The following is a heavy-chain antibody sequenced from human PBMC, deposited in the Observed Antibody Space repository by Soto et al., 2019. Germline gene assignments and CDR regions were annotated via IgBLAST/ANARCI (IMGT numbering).Heavy chain of an antibody. J-gene: IGHJ6*02. CDR2: ISSSGSTI. CDR1: GFTFSSYE. Sequence: PGGSLRLSCAASGFTFSSYEMNWVRQAPGKGLEWVSYISSSGSTIYYADSVKGRFTISRDNAKNSLYLQMNSLRAEDTAVYYCAREGRGSEGEYGMDGWGQGTTVTVSS. CDR3: AREGRGSEGEYGMDG. V-gene: IGHV3-48*03. D-gene: IGHD3-10*01.